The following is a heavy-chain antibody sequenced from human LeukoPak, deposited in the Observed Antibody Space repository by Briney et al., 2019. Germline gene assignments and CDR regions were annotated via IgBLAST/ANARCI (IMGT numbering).Heavy chain of an antibody. CDR2: ISGSGGST. Sequence: GGSLRLSCEASGFTLSSYAMSWVRQAPGKGLEWVSAISGSGGSTYYADSVKGRFTISRDNSKNTLYLQMNSLRAEDTAVYYCAKVGSLYYYYMDVWGKGTTVTVSS. V-gene: IGHV3-23*01. CDR1: GFTLSSYA. CDR3: AKVGSLYYYYMDV. J-gene: IGHJ6*03. D-gene: IGHD6-13*01.